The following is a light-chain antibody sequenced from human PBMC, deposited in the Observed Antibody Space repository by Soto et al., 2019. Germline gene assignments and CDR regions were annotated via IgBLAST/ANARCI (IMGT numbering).Light chain of an antibody. CDR1: GSNIGTNT. CDR3: TAWDGSLDGRV. V-gene: IGLV1-44*01. Sequence: QSVLTQPPSASGTPGQRVTIXCSGSGSNIGTNTVNWYQQLPGTAPKLLIYRTDQRPAGIPDRFSGSKSGTSASLDISGLQSDDEADYYCTAWDGSLDGRVFGGGTKLTVL. J-gene: IGLJ3*02. CDR2: RTD.